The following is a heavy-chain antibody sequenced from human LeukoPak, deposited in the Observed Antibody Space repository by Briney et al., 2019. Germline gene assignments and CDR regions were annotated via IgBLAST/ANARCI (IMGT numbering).Heavy chain of an antibody. Sequence: GGSLRLSCAASGFTFSSHWMSWVRQAPGKGLEWVANIKKDGSEKYYVDAVKGRFTISRDNAKTSLYLQMNSLRAEDTAVYYYARDLSGIAGYTYGRGIDYWGQGTLVTVSS. CDR3: ARDLSGIAGYTYGRGIDY. D-gene: IGHD5-18*01. CDR1: GFTFSSHW. V-gene: IGHV3-7*01. J-gene: IGHJ4*02. CDR2: IKKDGSEK.